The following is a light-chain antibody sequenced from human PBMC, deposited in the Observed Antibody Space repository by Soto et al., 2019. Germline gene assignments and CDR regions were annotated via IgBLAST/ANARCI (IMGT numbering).Light chain of an antibody. CDR1: QNIGSL. Sequence: DIQMTQSPSSLSASLGASVTITCRASQNIGSLLNWFQQKPGKAPKLLIYAASSLHTGVPTRFSGSGSGTDFTLTISSLQPEDIATFFCQQSYSSWTFGQGTKVEV. CDR2: AAS. J-gene: IGKJ1*01. CDR3: QQSYSSWT. V-gene: IGKV1-39*01.